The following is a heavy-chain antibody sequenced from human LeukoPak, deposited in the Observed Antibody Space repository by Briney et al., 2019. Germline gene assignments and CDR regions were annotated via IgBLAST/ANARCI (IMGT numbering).Heavy chain of an antibody. Sequence: DSVKVSCKGSGYTFNTYGVTWVRQAPGQGLEWMGWINTDTLNTRYEQKFQGRVTMTTDTSTSTAYMELRSLTSDDTAVYHCARGGSFQYDFWGQGTLVTVS. CDR3: ARGGSFQYDF. CDR1: GYTFNTYG. J-gene: IGHJ4*02. V-gene: IGHV1-18*01. CDR2: INTDTLNT. D-gene: IGHD1-26*01.